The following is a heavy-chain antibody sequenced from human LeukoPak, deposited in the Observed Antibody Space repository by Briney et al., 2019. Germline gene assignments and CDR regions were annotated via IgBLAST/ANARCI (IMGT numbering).Heavy chain of an antibody. Sequence: PSETLSLTCTVSGGSISSYYWSWIRQPPGKGLEWIGYIYYSGGTNYNPSLKSRVTISVDTSKNQFSLKLSSVTAADTAVYYCARVATTPRRYYYYYMDVWGKGTTVTISS. J-gene: IGHJ6*03. CDR3: ARVATTPRRYYYYYMDV. CDR1: GGSISSYY. D-gene: IGHD5-24*01. V-gene: IGHV4-59*01. CDR2: IYYSGGT.